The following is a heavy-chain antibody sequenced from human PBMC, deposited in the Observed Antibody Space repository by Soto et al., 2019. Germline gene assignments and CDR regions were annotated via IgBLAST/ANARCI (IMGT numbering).Heavy chain of an antibody. CDR3: ARHDYGWSYYYYMDV. V-gene: IGHV4-39*01. CDR1: GGSISSSSYY. Sequence: QLQLQESGPGLVKPSETLSLTCTVSGGSISSSSYYWGWIRQPPGKGLEWIGSIYYSGSTYYNPSLKSRVTISVDTSKNQFSLKLSSVTAADTAVYYCARHDYGWSYYYYMDVWGKGTTVTVSS. J-gene: IGHJ6*03. CDR2: IYYSGST. D-gene: IGHD3-10*01.